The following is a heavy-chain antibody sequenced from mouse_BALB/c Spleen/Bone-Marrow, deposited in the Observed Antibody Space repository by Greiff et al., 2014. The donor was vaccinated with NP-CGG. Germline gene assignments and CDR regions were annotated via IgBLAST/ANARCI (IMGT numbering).Heavy chain of an antibody. J-gene: IGHJ4*01. CDR3: ARAYYVNYDAMDY. CDR1: GYTFGSYW. D-gene: IGHD2-10*01. CDR2: ILPGSGST. Sequence: VQLQQSGAELMKPGASMKISCKATGYTFGSYWIEWVKQRPGHGLEWIGEILPGSGSTNYNERFKGKATVTADTSSNTAYMQLSSLTSEDSAVYYCARAYYVNYDAMDYWGQGTSVTVSS. V-gene: IGHV1-9*01.